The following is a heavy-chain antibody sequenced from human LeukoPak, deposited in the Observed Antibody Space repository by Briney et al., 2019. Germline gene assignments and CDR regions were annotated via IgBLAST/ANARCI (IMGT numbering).Heavy chain of an antibody. Sequence: GASVKVSCKASGYTFTSYDINWVRQATGQGLEWMGWMNPNSGNTGYAQKFQGRVIMTRNTSISTAYMELSSLRSEDTAVYYCARSQKRITIFGVVKGTLIFDYWGQGTLVTVSS. CDR3: ARSQKRITIFGVVKGTLIFDY. J-gene: IGHJ4*02. CDR2: MNPNSGNT. CDR1: GYTFTSYD. D-gene: IGHD3-3*01. V-gene: IGHV1-8*01.